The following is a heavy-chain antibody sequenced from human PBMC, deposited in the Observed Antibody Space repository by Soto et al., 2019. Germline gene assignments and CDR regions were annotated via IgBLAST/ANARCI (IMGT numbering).Heavy chain of an antibody. CDR1: GFILNRYG. CDR3: ARGPGRPPLRNYGMDV. V-gene: IGHV3-33*01. Sequence: QVQLVESGGGVVQPGRSLRLSCAASGFILNRYGMHWVRQVPGKGLEWVADMWYDGSNKNYADSVKGRFTISRDNSKNTLSMQMNSLRAEDTAVYYCARGPGRPPLRNYGMDVWGQGTTVTVSS. J-gene: IGHJ6*02. CDR2: MWYDGSNK.